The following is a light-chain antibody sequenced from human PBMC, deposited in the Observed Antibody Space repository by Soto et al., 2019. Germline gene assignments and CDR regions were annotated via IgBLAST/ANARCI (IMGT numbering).Light chain of an antibody. Sequence: QSVLTQPPSASGTPGQRVTISCSGSSSNIGSNYVYWYQQLPGTAPKLLIYSNNRRPSGVPDRFSGSKSGTSASLAISGLRSEDEADYYCAAWDDSRSVVFGGGTQLTVL. CDR3: AAWDDSRSVV. CDR1: SSNIGSNY. V-gene: IGLV1-47*02. CDR2: SNN. J-gene: IGLJ2*01.